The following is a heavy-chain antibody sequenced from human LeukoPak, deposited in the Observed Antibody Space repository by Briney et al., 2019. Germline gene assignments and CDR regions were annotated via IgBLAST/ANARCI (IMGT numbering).Heavy chain of an antibody. Sequence: SETLSLTCAVYGGSFSGYYWGWIRQPPGKGLEWLGEINHSGSTNYNPSLKSRVTISVDTSKNQFSLKLSSVTAADTAVYYCARGPPLVAGTVGWFDPWGQGTLVTVSS. CDR2: INHSGST. J-gene: IGHJ5*02. D-gene: IGHD6-19*01. V-gene: IGHV4-34*01. CDR1: GGSFSGYY. CDR3: ARGPPLVAGTVGWFDP.